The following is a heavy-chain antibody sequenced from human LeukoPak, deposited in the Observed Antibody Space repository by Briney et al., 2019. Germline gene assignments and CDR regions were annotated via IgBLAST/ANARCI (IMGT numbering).Heavy chain of an antibody. CDR1: GYTFTDDY. V-gene: IGHV1-2*02. D-gene: IGHD6-13*01. CDR3: ARDKGIAAPADLDVFDI. J-gene: IGHJ3*02. CDR2: INPNSGGT. Sequence: GASVKVSCRASGYTFTDDYMHWVRQAPGQGLEWMGWINPNSGGTHSAQKFQGRVTMTRDTSISTAYMELRSLRSDDSALYYCARDKGIAAPADLDVFDIWGQGAMVTVSS.